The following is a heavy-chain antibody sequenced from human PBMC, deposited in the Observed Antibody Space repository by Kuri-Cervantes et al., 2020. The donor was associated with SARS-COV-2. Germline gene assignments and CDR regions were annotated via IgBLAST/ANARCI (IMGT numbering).Heavy chain of an antibody. Sequence: GSLRLSCTVSGDSIASSSYCWGWIRQPPGKGLEWIGNIYNSGSTYYNPSLKGRVTISVDTSKKQFSLRLSSVTAADAAVYYCVTSLPRSGWDGEDAFDIWGQGTMVTVSS. CDR2: IYNSGST. D-gene: IGHD6-19*01. V-gene: IGHV4-39*01. CDR1: GDSIASSSYC. J-gene: IGHJ3*02. CDR3: VTSLPRSGWDGEDAFDI.